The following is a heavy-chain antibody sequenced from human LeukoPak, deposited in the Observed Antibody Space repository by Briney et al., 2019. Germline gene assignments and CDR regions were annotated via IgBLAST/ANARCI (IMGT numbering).Heavy chain of an antibody. CDR2: ISSSGSTI. V-gene: IGHV3-11*01. Sequence: PGGSLRLSCAASGFTFSDCYMSWIRQAPGKGLEWVSYISSSGSTIYYADSVKGRFTISRDNAKNSLYLQMNSLRAEDTAVYYCARPETYYDFWSGYYTTDAFDIWGQGTMVTVSS. D-gene: IGHD3-3*01. J-gene: IGHJ3*02. CDR3: ARPETYYDFWSGYYTTDAFDI. CDR1: GFTFSDCY.